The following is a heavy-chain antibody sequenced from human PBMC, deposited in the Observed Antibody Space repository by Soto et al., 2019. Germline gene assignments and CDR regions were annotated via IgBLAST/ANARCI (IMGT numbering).Heavy chain of an antibody. J-gene: IGHJ3*02. D-gene: IGHD6-13*01. CDR2: INWNSGSI. CDR1: GFTFSSYA. CDR3: AKVRIAAYLAAFDI. Sequence: GGSLILSCEGSGFTFSSYAMSWVRQAPGKGLEWVSGINWNSGSIGYGDSVKGRFTISRDNAKNSLHLQMNSLRAEDTALYYCAKVRIAAYLAAFDIWGQGTMVTVSS. V-gene: IGHV3-9*01.